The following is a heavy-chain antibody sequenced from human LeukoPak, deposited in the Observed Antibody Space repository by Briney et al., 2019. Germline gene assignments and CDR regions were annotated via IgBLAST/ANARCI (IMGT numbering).Heavy chain of an antibody. CDR3: ASRFLRLSAFDI. D-gene: IGHD2-21*01. CDR2: IYSGGST. CDR1: GFTVSSNY. Sequence: GGSLRLSCAAPGFTVSSNYMSWVRQAPGKGLEWVSVIYSGGSTYYADSVKGRFTISRDNSKNTLYLQMNSLRAEDTAVYYCASRFLRLSAFDIWGQGTMVTVSS. V-gene: IGHV3-66*02. J-gene: IGHJ3*02.